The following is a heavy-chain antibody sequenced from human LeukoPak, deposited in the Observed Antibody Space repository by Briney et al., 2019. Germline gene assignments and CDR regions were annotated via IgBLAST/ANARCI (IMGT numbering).Heavy chain of an antibody. V-gene: IGHV3-23*01. J-gene: IGHJ4*02. CDR2: ISGSGGST. CDR3: AKRITMVRGVTCYFDY. CDR1: GFTFSSYA. D-gene: IGHD3-10*01. Sequence: GGSLRLSCAASGFTFSSYAMSWVRQAPGKGLEWVSAISGSGGSTYYADSVKGRFTVSRDNSKNTLYLQMNSLRAEDTAVYYCAKRITMVRGVTCYFDYWGQGTLVTVSS.